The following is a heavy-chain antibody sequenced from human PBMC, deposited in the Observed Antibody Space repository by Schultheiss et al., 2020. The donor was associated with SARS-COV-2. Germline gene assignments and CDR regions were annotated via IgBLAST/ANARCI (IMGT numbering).Heavy chain of an antibody. Sequence: ASVKVSCKVSGYTLTELSMHWVRQAPGKGLEWMGGFDPEDGETIYAQKFQGRVTMTEDTSTDTAYMELSSLRSEDTAVYYCAKPSRPPYSSSSGGYYYYGMDVWGQGTTVTVSS. J-gene: IGHJ6*02. CDR1: GYTLTELS. CDR2: FDPEDGET. CDR3: AKPSRPPYSSSSGGYYYYGMDV. D-gene: IGHD6-6*01. V-gene: IGHV1-24*01.